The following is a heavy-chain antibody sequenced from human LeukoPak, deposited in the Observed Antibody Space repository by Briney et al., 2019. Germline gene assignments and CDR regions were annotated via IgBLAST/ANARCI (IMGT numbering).Heavy chain of an antibody. Sequence: GGSLRLSCAASGFTLRSYWMNWVRQAPGKGLEWVAHIKQDGSEKHYVDSVKGRFTISRDNAQNTLYLQMNSLRAEDTAVYFCAREEGHGDYGIDYWGQGTLVTVSS. V-gene: IGHV3-7*01. J-gene: IGHJ4*02. D-gene: IGHD4-17*01. CDR3: AREEGHGDYGIDY. CDR1: GFTLRSYW. CDR2: IKQDGSEK.